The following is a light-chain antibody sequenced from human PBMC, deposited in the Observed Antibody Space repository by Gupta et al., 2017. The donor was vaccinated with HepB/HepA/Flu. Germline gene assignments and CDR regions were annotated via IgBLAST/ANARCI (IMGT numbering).Light chain of an antibody. CDR3: NSRDSSGNHVV. J-gene: IGLJ2*01. CDR2: GKN. Sequence: SSELTQDPAVSVALGQTVRITCQGDSLRSYYASWYQQKPGQAPVLVIYGKNNRPSGIPDRFAGSSSGNTAYLTITGAQAEDEADYYGNSRDSSGNHVVFGGGTKLTVL. V-gene: IGLV3-19*01. CDR1: SLRSYY.